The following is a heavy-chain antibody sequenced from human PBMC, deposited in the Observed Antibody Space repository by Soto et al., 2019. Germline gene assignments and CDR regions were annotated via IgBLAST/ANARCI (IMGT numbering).Heavy chain of an antibody. D-gene: IGHD4-17*01. V-gene: IGHV1-18*01. CDR3: ARDLHGDPYY. J-gene: IGHJ4*02. CDR2: ISAYNGNT. Sequence: RQAPGQGLEWMGWISAYNGNTNYAQKLQGRVTMTTDTSTSTAYMELRSLRSDDTAVYYCARDLHGDPYYWGQGTLVTGFS.